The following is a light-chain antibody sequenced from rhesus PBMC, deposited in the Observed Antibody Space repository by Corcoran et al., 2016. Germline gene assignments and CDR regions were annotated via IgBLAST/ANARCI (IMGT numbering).Light chain of an antibody. V-gene: IGKV3-35*01. Sequence: EIVLTQSPATLSLSPGERATLSCRASQSVSSSLAWYQQKPGQAPRLLIYDASSRATGIPDRFSGSGSGTYFTLTISSLEPEDVGVYYCQQYSNWPYSFGQGTKVEIK. CDR1: QSVSSS. CDR3: QQYSNWPYS. CDR2: DAS. J-gene: IGKJ2*01.